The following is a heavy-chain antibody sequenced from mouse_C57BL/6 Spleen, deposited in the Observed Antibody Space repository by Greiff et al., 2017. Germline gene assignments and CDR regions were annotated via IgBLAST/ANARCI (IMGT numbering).Heavy chain of an antibody. CDR3: ASWGTTVVAHDY. D-gene: IGHD1-1*01. J-gene: IGHJ2*01. V-gene: IGHV1-64*01. CDR1: GYTFTSYW. CDR2: IHPNSGST. Sequence: QVQLQQPGAELVKPGASVKLSCKASGYTFTSYWMHWVKQRPGQGLEWIGMIHPNSGSTNYNEKFKSKATLTVDKSSSTAYMQLSSLTSEDSAVYYCASWGTTVVAHDYWGQGTTFTVSS.